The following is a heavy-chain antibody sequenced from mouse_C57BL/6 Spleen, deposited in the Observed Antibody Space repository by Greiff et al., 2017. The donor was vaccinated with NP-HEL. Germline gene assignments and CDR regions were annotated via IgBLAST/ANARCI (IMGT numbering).Heavy chain of an antibody. CDR3: ADGSSWGYAMDY. J-gene: IGHJ4*01. Sequence: QVQLQQSGPELVKPGASVKISCKASGYAFSSSWMNWVKQRPGKGLEWIGRIYPGDGDTNYNGKFKGKATLTADKSSSTAYMQLSSLTSEDSAVYFCADGSSWGYAMDYWGQGTSVTVSS. CDR1: GYAFSSSW. D-gene: IGHD1-1*01. V-gene: IGHV1-82*01. CDR2: IYPGDGDT.